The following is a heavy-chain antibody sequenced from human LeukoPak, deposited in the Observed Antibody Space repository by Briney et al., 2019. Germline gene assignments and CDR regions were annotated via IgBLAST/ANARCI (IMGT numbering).Heavy chain of an antibody. D-gene: IGHD5-12*01. Sequence: GGSLRLSCAASGFTFSSYAMSWVRQAPGKGLEWVSAISGSGGSTYYADSVKGRFTISRDNSKNTLYLQMNSLRAEDTAVYYCARGGYSGYDFHYWGQGTLVTVSS. V-gene: IGHV3-23*01. CDR3: ARGGYSGYDFHY. CDR2: ISGSGGST. J-gene: IGHJ4*02. CDR1: GFTFSSYA.